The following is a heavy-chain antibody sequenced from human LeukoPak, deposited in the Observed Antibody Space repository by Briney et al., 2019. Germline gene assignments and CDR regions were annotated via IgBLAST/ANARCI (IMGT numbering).Heavy chain of an antibody. CDR1: GGSISSSSYY. CDR3: ARGGSMSGTYYYGSGSS. V-gene: IGHV4-39*01. CDR2: IYYSGST. D-gene: IGHD3-10*01. J-gene: IGHJ4*02. Sequence: SETLSLTCTVSGGSISSSSYYWGWIRQPPGKGLEWIGSIYYSGSTYYNPSLKSRVTISVDTSKNQFSLKLSSVTAADTAVYYCARGGSMSGTYYYGSGSSWGQGTLVTVSS.